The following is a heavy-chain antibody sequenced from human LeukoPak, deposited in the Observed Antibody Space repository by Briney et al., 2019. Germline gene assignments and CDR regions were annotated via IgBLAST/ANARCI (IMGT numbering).Heavy chain of an antibody. V-gene: IGHV1-8*01. Sequence: ASVKVSCKASGYTFTSYDINWVRQATGQGLERMGWMNPNSGNTGYAQKFQGRVTMTRNTSISTAYMELSSLRSEDTAVYYCARGRYDFWSGYYTGYYGMDVWGQGTTVTVSS. D-gene: IGHD3-3*01. CDR1: GYTFTSYD. CDR3: ARGRYDFWSGYYTGYYGMDV. CDR2: MNPNSGNT. J-gene: IGHJ6*02.